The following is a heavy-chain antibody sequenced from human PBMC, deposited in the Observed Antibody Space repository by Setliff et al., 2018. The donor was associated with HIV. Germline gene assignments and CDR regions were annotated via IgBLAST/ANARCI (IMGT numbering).Heavy chain of an antibody. J-gene: IGHJ6*03. CDR3: ARDKGYYYMDV. Sequence: SETLSLTCTVSGGSISSSNYYWGWIRQPPGKGLEWIGSIYYSGSTNYNPSLKGRVTISVDTSRNQFSLNLNSVTAADTAVYYCARDKGYYYMDVWGKGITVTVSS. CDR2: IYYSGST. V-gene: IGHV4-39*02. CDR1: GGSISSSNYY.